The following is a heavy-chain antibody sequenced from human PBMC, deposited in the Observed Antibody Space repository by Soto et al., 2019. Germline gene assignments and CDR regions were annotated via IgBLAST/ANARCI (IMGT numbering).Heavy chain of an antibody. V-gene: IGHV1-69*01. CDR3: AFARGQLVDSGYYYGMDV. Sequence: QVQLVQSGAEVKKPGSSVKVSCKASGGTFSSYAISWVRQAPGQGLEWMGGIIPIFGTANYAQKFQGRVTITADESTSTAYMELSSLRSEDTAVYYCAFARGQLVDSGYYYGMDVWGQGTTVTVSS. J-gene: IGHJ6*02. CDR1: GGTFSSYA. CDR2: IIPIFGTA. D-gene: IGHD6-6*01.